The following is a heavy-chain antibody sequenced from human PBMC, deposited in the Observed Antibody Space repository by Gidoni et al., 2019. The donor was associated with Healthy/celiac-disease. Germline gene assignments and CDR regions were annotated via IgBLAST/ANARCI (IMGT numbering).Heavy chain of an antibody. CDR1: GSTFSSYA. Sequence: QVQLVQSGAEVQKPGSSVKVACKASGSTFSSYAISWVRQAPGQCLEWMGGTIPIFGTANYAHKFQGRVTITADESTSTAYMELSSLRSEDTAVYYCASLAGAAGSDYWGQGTLVTVSS. CDR2: TIPIFGTA. D-gene: IGHD3-10*01. CDR3: ASLAGAAGSDY. J-gene: IGHJ4*02. V-gene: IGHV1-69*01.